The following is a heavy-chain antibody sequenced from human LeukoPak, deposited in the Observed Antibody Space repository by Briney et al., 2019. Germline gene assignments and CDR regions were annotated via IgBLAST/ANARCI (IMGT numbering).Heavy chain of an antibody. Sequence: GESLKISCKGSGYRFTDYWIGWVRQMPGKGLEWMGIISPEDSDTRYSPSFQGQVTIPADESISTAYLQWSSLKASDTALYYCARYRGDYVSLPSPFDYWGQGTLVTVSS. CDR1: GYRFTDYW. CDR2: ISPEDSDT. CDR3: ARYRGDYVSLPSPFDY. V-gene: IGHV5-51*01. J-gene: IGHJ4*02. D-gene: IGHD4-17*01.